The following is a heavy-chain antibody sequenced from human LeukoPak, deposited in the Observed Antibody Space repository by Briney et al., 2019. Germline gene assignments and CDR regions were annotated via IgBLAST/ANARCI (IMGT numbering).Heavy chain of an antibody. CDR1: GGTFSSYA. J-gene: IGHJ3*02. CDR3: ARDLEGYGDSPDI. V-gene: IGHV1-18*01. CDR2: SSTFNGNR. D-gene: IGHD4-17*01. Sequence: ASVKVSCKASGGTFSSYAISWVRQAPGQGLEWMGWSSTFNGNRYYPPKLQDRVTMTTDTSTTTAYMELRSLTSDDTAVYYCARDLEGYGDSPDIWGQGTLVTVSS.